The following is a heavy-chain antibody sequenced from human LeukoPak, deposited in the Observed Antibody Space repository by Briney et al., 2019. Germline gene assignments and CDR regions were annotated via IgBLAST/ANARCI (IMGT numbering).Heavy chain of an antibody. CDR1: GGTFTSYA. J-gene: IGHJ6*03. D-gene: IGHD6-13*01. V-gene: IGHV1-69*05. CDR2: IIPIFGTA. CDR3: ARDGRVGSSWYYYYYMDV. Sequence: SVKVSCKASGGTFTSYAISWVRQAPGQGLEWMGRIIPIFGTANYAQKFQGRVTITTDESTSTAYMELSSLRSEDTAVYYCARDGRVGSSWYYYYYMDVWGKGTTVTVSS.